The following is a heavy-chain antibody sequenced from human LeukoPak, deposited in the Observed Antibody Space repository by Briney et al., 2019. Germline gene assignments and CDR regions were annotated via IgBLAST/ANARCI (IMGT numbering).Heavy chain of an antibody. D-gene: IGHD1-14*01. CDR1: GGSFSGYY. Sequence: SETLSLTCAVYGGSFSGYYWSWIRQPPGKGLEWIGEINHSGSTNYNPSLTSRVTISVDTSKNQFSLKLSSVTAADTAVYYCARSTIYRRNDYWGQGTLVTVSS. CDR3: ARSTIYRRNDY. V-gene: IGHV4-34*01. J-gene: IGHJ4*02. CDR2: INHSGST.